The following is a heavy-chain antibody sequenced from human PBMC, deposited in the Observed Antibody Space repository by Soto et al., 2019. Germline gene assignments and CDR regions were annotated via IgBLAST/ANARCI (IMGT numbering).Heavy chain of an antibody. CDR2: IIPILGIA. D-gene: IGHD3-16*02. J-gene: IGHJ3*02. CDR3: ARASGYDYIWVSYRYRCGAFDI. CDR1: GGTFSSYT. V-gene: IGHV1-69*02. Sequence: QVQLVQSGAEVKKPGSSVKVSCKASGGTFSSYTISWVRQAPGQGLEWMGRIIPILGIANYAQKFQGRVRITADKSTITGYMELSSLRSEDTAVYYCARASGYDYIWVSYRYRCGAFDIWGQGTMVTVSS.